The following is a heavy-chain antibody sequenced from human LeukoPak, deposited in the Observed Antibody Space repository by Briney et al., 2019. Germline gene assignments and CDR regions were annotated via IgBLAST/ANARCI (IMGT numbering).Heavy chain of an antibody. Sequence: GGSLRLFCTASGFAFSNHAMSWVRQAPGKGLEWVSSISISGGTTYYADSVKGRFTISRENSKSTLYLQMNSLRADDTAVYYCANEIRPNDYWGQGTLVTVSS. CDR1: GFAFSNHA. CDR3: ANEIRPNDY. D-gene: IGHD4-17*01. CDR2: ISISGGTT. V-gene: IGHV3-23*01. J-gene: IGHJ4*02.